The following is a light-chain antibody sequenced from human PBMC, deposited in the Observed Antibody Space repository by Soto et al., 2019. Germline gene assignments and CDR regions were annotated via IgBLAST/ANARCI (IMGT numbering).Light chain of an antibody. Sequence: QSALTQPASVSGSPGQSITISCTGTSSDVGGYNYVSWYQQHPGKAPKLMIYDVSNRPSGVSTRFSGSTSGNTASLTIYGLQAEDEADYYCSSYTSSSTLYVFGTGTKLTVL. V-gene: IGLV2-14*01. CDR3: SSYTSSSTLYV. CDR2: DVS. J-gene: IGLJ1*01. CDR1: SSDVGGYNY.